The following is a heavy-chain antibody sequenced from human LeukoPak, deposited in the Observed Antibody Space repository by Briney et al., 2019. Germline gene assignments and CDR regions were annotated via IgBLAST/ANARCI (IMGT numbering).Heavy chain of an antibody. CDR3: AKDRGYPSMYYFDY. CDR2: ISNI. D-gene: IGHD3-22*01. V-gene: IGHV3-21*04. J-gene: IGHJ4*02. Sequence: PWGSLRLSCAASGFTFSSYSMNWVRQAPGKGLEWVSSISNIYYADSVKGRFTISRDNAKNSLYLQMNSLRAEDTAVYYCAKDRGYPSMYYFDYWGQGTLVTVSS. CDR1: GFTFSSYS.